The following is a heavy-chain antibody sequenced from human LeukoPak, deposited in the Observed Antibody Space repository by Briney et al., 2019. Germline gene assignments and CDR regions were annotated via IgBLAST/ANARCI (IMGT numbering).Heavy chain of an antibody. V-gene: IGHV4-30-4*08. CDR3: ARIGEFFDAFDI. CDR1: GGSVSSGDYY. CDR2: IYYSGST. J-gene: IGHJ3*02. Sequence: SQTLSLTCTVSGGSVSSGDYYSSWPRQPPGKGLEWIGYIYYSGSTYYNPSLKSRVTISVDTSKNQFSLKLSSVTAADTAVYYCARIGEFFDAFDIWGQGTMVTVSS. D-gene: IGHD3-10*01.